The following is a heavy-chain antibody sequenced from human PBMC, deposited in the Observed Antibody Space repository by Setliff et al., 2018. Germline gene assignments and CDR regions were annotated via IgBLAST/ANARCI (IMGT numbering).Heavy chain of an antibody. D-gene: IGHD3-3*01. V-gene: IGHV3-7*01. J-gene: IGHJ5*02. CDR3: ARDVFDFRTGQAGP. Sequence: PGESLKISCVVSGFAFSTYWMSWVRQSPGRGLEWVANINQDGSTKYSVDSVKGRFTVSRDNAKNSVYLQMSSLRVEDTAVYYCARDVFDFRTGQAGPWGQGTLVTVSS. CDR1: GFAFSTYW. CDR2: INQDGSTK.